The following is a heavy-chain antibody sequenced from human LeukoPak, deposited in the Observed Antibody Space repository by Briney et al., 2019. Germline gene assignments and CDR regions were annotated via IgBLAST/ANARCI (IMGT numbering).Heavy chain of an antibody. Sequence: PGGSLRLSCAASGFTFSTYTMNWVRQAPGKGLEWVSSITSYSTYIYYADSVKGRFTISRDNAKNSLYLQMNSLRAEDTALYYCAKDACSGGSCYHFDYWGQGTLVTVSS. CDR1: GFTFSTYT. CDR2: ITSYSTYI. J-gene: IGHJ4*02. V-gene: IGHV3-21*04. CDR3: AKDACSGGSCYHFDY. D-gene: IGHD2-15*01.